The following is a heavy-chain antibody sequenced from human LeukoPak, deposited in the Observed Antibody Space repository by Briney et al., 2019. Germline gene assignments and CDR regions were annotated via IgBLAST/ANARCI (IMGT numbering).Heavy chain of an antibody. D-gene: IGHD2-15*01. CDR2: IYYSGST. J-gene: IGHJ3*02. CDR1: GGSISSSSYY. CDR3: ARLRGLGPSDAFDI. V-gene: IGHV4-39*01. Sequence: KPSETLSLTCTVSGGSISSSSYYWGWIRQPPGKGLEWIGSIYYSGSTYYNPSLKSRVTISVDTSKNQFSLKVSSVTAADTAVYYCARLRGLGPSDAFDIWGQGTMVTVSS.